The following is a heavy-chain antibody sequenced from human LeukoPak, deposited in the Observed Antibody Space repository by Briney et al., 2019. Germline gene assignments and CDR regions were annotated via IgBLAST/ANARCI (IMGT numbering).Heavy chain of an antibody. CDR2: ISGDGSRT. CDR3: TKDRYCTTSSCPLDY. D-gene: IGHD2-8*01. Sequence: GGSLRLSCATSGLNFDEYAMHWVRQAPGKCLEWVSLISGDGSRTYYADSVRGRFTISRDNSENSLYLQMNSLRTEDTALYYCTKDRYCTTSSCPLDYWGQGTLVTVSS. V-gene: IGHV3-43*02. J-gene: IGHJ4*02. CDR1: GLNFDEYA.